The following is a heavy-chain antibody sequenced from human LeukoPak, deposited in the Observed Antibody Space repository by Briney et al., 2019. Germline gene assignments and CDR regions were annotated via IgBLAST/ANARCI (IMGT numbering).Heavy chain of an antibody. J-gene: IGHJ4*02. CDR3: ARGIAMVRGVVYFDY. Sequence: SQTLSLTCAISGDSVSSNSAAWNWIRQSPSRGLEWLGRTYYRSKWYNDYVVSVKSRITINPDTSKNQFSLQLNSVTPEDTAVYYCARGIAMVRGVVYFDYWGQGTLVTVSS. D-gene: IGHD3-10*01. CDR2: TYYRSKWYN. CDR1: GDSVSSNSAA. V-gene: IGHV6-1*01.